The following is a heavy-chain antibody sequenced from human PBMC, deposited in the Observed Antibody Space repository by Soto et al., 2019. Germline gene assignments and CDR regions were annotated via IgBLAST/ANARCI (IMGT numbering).Heavy chain of an antibody. J-gene: IGHJ6*02. CDR2: ISGSGGST. CDR1: GFTFSSYA. D-gene: IGHD2-15*01. V-gene: IGHV3-23*01. Sequence: GGSLRLSCAASGFTFSSYAMSWVRQAPGKGLEWVSAISGSGGSTYYADSVKGRFTISRDNSKNTLYLQMNSLRAEDTAVYYCAKGGYCSGGSCYYYYYGMDVWGQGTTVTVSS. CDR3: AKGGYCSGGSCYYYYYGMDV.